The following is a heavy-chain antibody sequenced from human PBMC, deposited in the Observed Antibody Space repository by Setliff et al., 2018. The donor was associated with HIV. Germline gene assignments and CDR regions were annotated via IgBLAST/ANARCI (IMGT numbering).Heavy chain of an antibody. D-gene: IGHD6-19*01. V-gene: IGHV5-51*01. Sequence: PGESLKISCEASGYTFTNYWIGWVRQMPGKGLEWMGIIYPGYSDIIYSPSFQGQVTISADKSITTAYLQWSSLKASDTAICYCVRHRSAVAGTRIGYCYYMDVWGKGTTVTVSS. CDR2: IYPGYSDI. CDR1: GYTFTNYW. J-gene: IGHJ6*03. CDR3: VRHRSAVAGTRIGYCYYMDV.